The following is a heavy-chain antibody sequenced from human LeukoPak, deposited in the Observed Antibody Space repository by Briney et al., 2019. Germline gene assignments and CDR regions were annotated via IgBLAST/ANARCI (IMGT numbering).Heavy chain of an antibody. J-gene: IGHJ6*03. CDR1: GFTFDDYA. D-gene: IGHD4-11*01. Sequence: GGSLRLSCAASGFTFDDYAMHWVRQAPGKGLEWVSGISWNSGSIGYADSVEGRFTISRDNAKNSLYLQMNSLRAEDTALYYCAKDGSNGPYYYYYMDVWGKGTTVTVSS. V-gene: IGHV3-9*01. CDR2: ISWNSGSI. CDR3: AKDGSNGPYYYYYMDV.